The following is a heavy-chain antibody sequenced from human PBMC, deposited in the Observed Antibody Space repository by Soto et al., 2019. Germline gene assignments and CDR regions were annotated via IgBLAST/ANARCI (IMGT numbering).Heavy chain of an antibody. D-gene: IGHD1-7*01. V-gene: IGHV5-51*01. Sequence: PGESLKISCKGSGYKFTTYWIGWVRQMPGKGLEWMGIIYPGDSDTRYSPSFQGQVTISADKSISTAYLQWSSLKASDTAMYYCARINWNYAWPYYFDYWGQGTLVTVSS. CDR3: ARINWNYAWPYYFDY. J-gene: IGHJ4*02. CDR2: IYPGDSDT. CDR1: GYKFTTYW.